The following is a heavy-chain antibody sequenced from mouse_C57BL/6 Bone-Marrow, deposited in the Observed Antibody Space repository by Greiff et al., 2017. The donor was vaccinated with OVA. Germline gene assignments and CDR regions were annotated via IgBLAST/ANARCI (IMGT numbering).Heavy chain of an antibody. D-gene: IGHD1-1*01. CDR2: INYDGSST. V-gene: IGHV5-16*01. CDR3: ARIPLLLWYFDV. Sequence: EVKLVESEGGLVQPGSSMKLSCTASGFTFSDYYMAWVRQVPEKGLEWVANINYDGSSTYYLDSLKSRFIISRDNAKNILYLQMSSLKSEDTATYYCARIPLLLWYFDVWGTGTTVTVSS. CDR1: GFTFSDYY. J-gene: IGHJ1*03.